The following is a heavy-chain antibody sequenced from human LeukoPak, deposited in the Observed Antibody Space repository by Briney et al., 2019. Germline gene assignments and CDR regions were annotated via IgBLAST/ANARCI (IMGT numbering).Heavy chain of an antibody. D-gene: IGHD1-26*01. Sequence: GGSLRLSCAASGFTVSTNYMSWVRQAPGTGLEGGSGIYSGGSTHSPDSAKGRFTMSRDNSKSTLYIQMYNLRAWDTAVYFCARDLRDSRGSYGSDYWGQGTLVTVSS. V-gene: IGHV3-53*01. CDR3: ARDLRDSRGSYGSDY. CDR2: IYSGGST. J-gene: IGHJ4*02. CDR1: GFTVSTNY.